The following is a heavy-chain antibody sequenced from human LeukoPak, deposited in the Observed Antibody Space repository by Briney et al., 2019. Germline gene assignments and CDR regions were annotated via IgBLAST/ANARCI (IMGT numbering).Heavy chain of an antibody. J-gene: IGHJ1*01. Sequence: GGSLRLSCAASGFTFSDYYMSWIRQAPGKGLEWVSYISSSGSTIYYADSVKGRFTISRDNAKNTLYLQMNSLRAEDTAVYYCARVPITLAGTKDAKYFQHWGQGTLVTVSS. D-gene: IGHD6-19*01. CDR2: ISSSGSTI. V-gene: IGHV3-11*04. CDR1: GFTFSDYY. CDR3: ARVPITLAGTKDAKYFQH.